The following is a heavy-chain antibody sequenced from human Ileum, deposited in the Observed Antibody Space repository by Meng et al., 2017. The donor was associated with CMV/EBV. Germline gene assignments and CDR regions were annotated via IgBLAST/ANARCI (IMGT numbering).Heavy chain of an antibody. Sequence: HVSLHDSGQGLATPPQTPYPPCLVSGVSISSRDYYWSWIRQPPGKRLEWIGFIHYSGSTYYNPSLKSRVTISEDTSKNQFSLKLNSVTAADTAVYYCARASYYDSSYFDNWGQGTLVTVSS. D-gene: IGHD3-22*01. J-gene: IGHJ4*02. CDR1: GVSISSRDYY. CDR2: IHYSGST. V-gene: IGHV4-30-4*08. CDR3: ARASYYDSSYFDN.